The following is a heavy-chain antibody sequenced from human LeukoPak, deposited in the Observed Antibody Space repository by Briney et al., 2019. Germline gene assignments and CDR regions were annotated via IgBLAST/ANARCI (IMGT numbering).Heavy chain of an antibody. CDR2: ISYDGSNK. J-gene: IGHJ3*02. CDR1: GFTFSSYG. V-gene: IGHV3-30*18. D-gene: IGHD3-10*01. CDR3: AKNELLWFGEFDAFDI. Sequence: GGSLRLSCAASGFTFSSYGMHWVRQAPGKGLDWVAVISYDGSNKYYVDSVKGRFTISRDNSKNMLYLQTNSLRAEDTAVYYCAKNELLWFGEFDAFDIWGLGTMVTVSS.